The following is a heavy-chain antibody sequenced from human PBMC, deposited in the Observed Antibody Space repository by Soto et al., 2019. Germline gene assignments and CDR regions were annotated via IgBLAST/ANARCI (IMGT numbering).Heavy chain of an antibody. J-gene: IGHJ4*02. V-gene: IGHV1-58*01. CDR1: GFTFTISA. CDR3: AAVIMTTVTPGVDY. D-gene: IGHD4-17*01. CDR2: IVVGSGNT. Sequence: SVKVSCKASGFTFTISAVQWVRQARGQRLEWIGWIVVGSGNTNYAQKSQERVTITRDMSTSTAYMELSSLRSEDTAVYYCAAVIMTTVTPGVDYWGQGTLVTVSS.